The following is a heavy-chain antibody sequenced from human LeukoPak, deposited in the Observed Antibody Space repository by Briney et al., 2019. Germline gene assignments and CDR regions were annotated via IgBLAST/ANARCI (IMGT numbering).Heavy chain of an antibody. Sequence: PGGSLRLSCAASGLTVRRNAMSWVRQAPGKGLEFISVFYRDGSNADSVKGRFTLSRDDSKNMLHLQMNSLRAEDTAIYYCARDRYNCGRDFYYHGADVWGQGTTVIVSS. J-gene: IGHJ6*02. CDR3: ARDRYNCGRDFYYHGADV. D-gene: IGHD2-21*01. CDR2: FYRDGS. CDR1: GLTVRRNA. V-gene: IGHV3-53*01.